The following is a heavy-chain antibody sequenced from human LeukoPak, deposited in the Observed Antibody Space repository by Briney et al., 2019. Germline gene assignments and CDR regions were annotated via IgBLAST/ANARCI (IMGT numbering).Heavy chain of an antibody. Sequence: GESLKISCKGSGYSFTSYWIGWAGQMPGKGLEWMGIIYPGDSDTRYSPSFQGQVTISADKSISTAYLQWSSLKASDTAMYYCARLYRSWYGEIDYWGQGTLVTVSS. D-gene: IGHD6-13*01. V-gene: IGHV5-51*01. CDR3: ARLYRSWYGEIDY. J-gene: IGHJ4*02. CDR1: GYSFTSYW. CDR2: IYPGDSDT.